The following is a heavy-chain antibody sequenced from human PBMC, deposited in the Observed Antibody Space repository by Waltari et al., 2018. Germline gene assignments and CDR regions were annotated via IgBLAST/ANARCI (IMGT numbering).Heavy chain of an antibody. CDR1: GFTFSSYA. J-gene: IGHJ4*02. Sequence: EVQLLESGGGLVQPGGSLRLSCAASGFTFSSYAMSWIRQAPGKGLEWVSVIYSGGSTYYADSVKGRFTISRDNSKNTLYLQMNSLRAEDTAVYYCAKDLDFWSGYENDYWGQGTLVTVSS. D-gene: IGHD3-3*01. CDR2: IYSGGST. CDR3: AKDLDFWSGYENDY. V-gene: IGHV3-23*03.